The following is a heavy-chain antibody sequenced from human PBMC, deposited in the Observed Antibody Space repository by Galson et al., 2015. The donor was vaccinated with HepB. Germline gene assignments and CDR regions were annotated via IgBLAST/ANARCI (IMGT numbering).Heavy chain of an antibody. D-gene: IGHD1-26*01. CDR3: AKVTRRVVGTSGFDS. CDR2: ISGSGSST. V-gene: IGHV3-23*01. J-gene: IGHJ4*02. Sequence: SLRLSCAASGFIFTNYGMTWVRQAPGKGLEWVSFISGSGSSTYYADSVKGRFTISRDNSQNTLYLQMNSLRAEDTAVYYCAKVTRRVVGTSGFDSWGQGTLVTVSS. CDR1: GFIFTNYG.